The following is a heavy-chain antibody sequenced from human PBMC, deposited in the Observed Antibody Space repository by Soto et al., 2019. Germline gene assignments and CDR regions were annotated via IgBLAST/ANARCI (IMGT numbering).Heavy chain of an antibody. V-gene: IGHV3-23*01. CDR1: GFTLSSYA. CDR2: ISGSGGST. J-gene: IGHJ4*01. CDR3: AKDMFRGVPDYFDY. Sequence: PGGSLRLSCAASGFTLSSYAMSWVRQAPGKGLEWVSAISGSGGSTYYADSVKGRFTVSRDNSKSTLYLQMDSLRPDDTAVYYCAKDMFRGVPDYFDYWGHGTLVTSPQ. D-gene: IGHD3-10*01.